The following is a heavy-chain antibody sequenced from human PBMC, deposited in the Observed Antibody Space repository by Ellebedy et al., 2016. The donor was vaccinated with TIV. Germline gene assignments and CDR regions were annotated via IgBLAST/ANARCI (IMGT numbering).Heavy chain of an antibody. CDR1: GFTFSSYS. CDR2: ISSSSSTI. D-gene: IGHD1-7*01. J-gene: IGHJ5*02. Sequence: PGGSLRLSCAASGFTFSSYSMNWVRQAPGKGLEWVSYISSSSSTIYYADAVECRFTTSRDNSKNTLYLQMNSLRAEDTAVYYCARDPYNWNYVGWFDPWGQGTLVTVSS. CDR3: ARDPYNWNYVGWFDP. V-gene: IGHV3-48*01.